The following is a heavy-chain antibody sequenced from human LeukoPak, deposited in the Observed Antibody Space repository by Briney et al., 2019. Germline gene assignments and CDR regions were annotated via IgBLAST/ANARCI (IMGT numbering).Heavy chain of an antibody. Sequence: GGSLRLSCAASGFTFSSYWMTWVRQAPGKGLEWVANIRQDGGVKYYMDSAKGRFTLSRDNAKSSLYLQMNSLRVEDTAMYFCARTVVVVVASDYFDYWGQGTLVTVSS. V-gene: IGHV3-7*03. CDR2: IRQDGGVK. CDR3: ARTVVVVVASDYFDY. D-gene: IGHD2-15*01. J-gene: IGHJ4*02. CDR1: GFTFSSYW.